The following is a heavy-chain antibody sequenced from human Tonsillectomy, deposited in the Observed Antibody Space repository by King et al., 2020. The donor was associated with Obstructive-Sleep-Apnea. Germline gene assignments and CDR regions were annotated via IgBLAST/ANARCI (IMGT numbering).Heavy chain of an antibody. Sequence: HVQLQQWGAGLLKPSETLSLTCAVYGGSFSGYYWSWIRQPPGKGLGWIGEMNHSGSTNYTPSLKSRVTISADTPKNQFSLKLNPVTAADTAVYYCARGQDYGDYGDYWGQGTLVTVSS. CDR1: GGSFSGYY. D-gene: IGHD4-17*01. V-gene: IGHV4-34*01. CDR3: ARGQDYGDYGDY. CDR2: MNHSGST. J-gene: IGHJ4*02.